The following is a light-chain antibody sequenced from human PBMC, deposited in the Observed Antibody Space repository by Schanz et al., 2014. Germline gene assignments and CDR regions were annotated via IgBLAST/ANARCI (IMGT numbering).Light chain of an antibody. J-gene: IGKJ1*01. Sequence: DIQMTQSPSSLSASVGDRVTITCRASQSIGSSLNWYQQKPGKAPKLLIYDASTLESGAPSRFSGSGSGTEFTLTISSLQPDDFATYYCQHYTSDSRKFGQGTTVEIK. CDR3: QHYTSDSRK. V-gene: IGKV1-5*01. CDR2: DAS. CDR1: QSIGSS.